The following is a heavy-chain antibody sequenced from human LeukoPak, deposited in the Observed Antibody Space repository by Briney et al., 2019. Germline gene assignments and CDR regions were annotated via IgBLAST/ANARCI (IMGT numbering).Heavy chain of an antibody. D-gene: IGHD4-11*01. CDR2: IWYDGSNK. CDR1: GFTFSSYG. V-gene: IGHV3-33*01. CDR3: ARDTVTTWFNYYYGMDV. Sequence: PGGSLRLSCAASGFTFSSYGMLWVRQAPGKGLEWVAVIWYDGSNKYYADSVKGRFTISRDNSKNTLYLQMNSLRAEDTAVYYCARDTVTTWFNYYYGMDVWGQGTTVTVSS. J-gene: IGHJ6*02.